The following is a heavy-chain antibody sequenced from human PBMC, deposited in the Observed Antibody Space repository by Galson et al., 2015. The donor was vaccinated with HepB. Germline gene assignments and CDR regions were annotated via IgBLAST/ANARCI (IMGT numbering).Heavy chain of an antibody. CDR3: ARLNSTVTIVYWFDP. Sequence: SCKASGYTFTSYAMNWVRQAPGQGLEWMGWINTNTGNPTYAQGFTGRFVFSLDTSVSTAYLQISSLKAEDTAVYYCARLNSTVTIVYWFDPWGQGTLVTVSS. CDR2: INTNTGNP. CDR1: GYTFTSYA. V-gene: IGHV7-4-1*02. J-gene: IGHJ5*02. D-gene: IGHD4-17*01.